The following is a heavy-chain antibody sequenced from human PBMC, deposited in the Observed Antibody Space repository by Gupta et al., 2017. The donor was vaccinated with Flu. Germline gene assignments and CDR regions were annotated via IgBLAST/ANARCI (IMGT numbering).Heavy chain of an antibody. CDR3: ARTSHDSGDWHLFDY. CDR1: GTSISGHY. V-gene: IGHV4-59*11. CDR2: IHYTGST. Sequence: QVQLQESGLGLVKPSVTLSLTCTVSGTSISGHYWNWIRQPPGKGLEWIGYIHYTGSTNYNPSLKSRVTMSVDTSKNQFSLKLSSVTAADTAVYYCARTSHDSGDWHLFDYWGQGTLVTVSS. D-gene: IGHD4-17*01. J-gene: IGHJ4*02.